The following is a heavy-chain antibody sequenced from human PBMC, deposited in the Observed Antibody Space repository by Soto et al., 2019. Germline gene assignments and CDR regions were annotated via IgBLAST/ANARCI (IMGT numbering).Heavy chain of an antibody. J-gene: IGHJ6*02. CDR3: ARETYYFGSGTYDDGMDV. V-gene: IGHV1-18*04. D-gene: IGHD3-10*01. Sequence: VQLVQSGSEVKKPGASVKVSCKASGFTFTSYGISWVRQAPGQGLEWMAWISIYNDNTKYAQKFQGRITMTTDTSTSTAYIELRSLRSDDTAVYYCARETYYFGSGTYDDGMDVWGQGTTVTVSS. CDR1: GFTFTSYG. CDR2: ISIYNDNT.